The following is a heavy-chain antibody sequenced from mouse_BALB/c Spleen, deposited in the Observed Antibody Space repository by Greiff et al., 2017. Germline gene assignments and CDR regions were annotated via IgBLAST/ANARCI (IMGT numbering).Heavy chain of an antibody. CDR2: IDPANGNT. CDR3: AREGDIYYDYAFAY. D-gene: IGHD2-4*01. V-gene: IGHV14-3*02. CDR1: GFNIKDSY. Sequence: EVQLQQSGAELVKPGASVKLSCTASGFNIKDSYMHWVKQRPEQGLEWIGRIDPANGNTKYDPKFQGKATITADTSSNTAYLQLSSLTSEDTAVYYCAREGDIYYDYAFAYWGQGTLVTVSA. J-gene: IGHJ3*01.